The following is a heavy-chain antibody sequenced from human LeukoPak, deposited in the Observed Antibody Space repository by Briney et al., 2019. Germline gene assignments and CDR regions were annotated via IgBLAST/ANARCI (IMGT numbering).Heavy chain of an antibody. CDR3: VTNLLRFLEWLQMDV. CDR2: ISSNGGST. V-gene: IGHV3-64D*06. Sequence: PGGSLRLSCSASGFTFSSYAMHWVRQAPGKGLEYVSAISSNGGSTYYADSVTGRFTISRDNSKNTLYLQMSSLRAEDTAVYYCVTNLLRFLEWLQMDVWGQGTTVTVSS. CDR1: GFTFSSYA. D-gene: IGHD3-3*01. J-gene: IGHJ6*02.